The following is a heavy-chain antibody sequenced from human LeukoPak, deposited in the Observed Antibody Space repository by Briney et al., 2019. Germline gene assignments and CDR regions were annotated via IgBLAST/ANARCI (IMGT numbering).Heavy chain of an antibody. V-gene: IGHV3-74*01. CDR3: ARGRYYGMDV. CDR1: GFTFTSYW. Sequence: GGSLRLSCAASGFTFTSYWMHWVRQAPGKGLVRVSRVNSDGSSTTYADSVKGRFTISRDNAKNTLYLQMNSPRAEDTAVYYCARGRYYGMDVWGQGTTVTVSS. J-gene: IGHJ6*02. CDR2: VNSDGSST.